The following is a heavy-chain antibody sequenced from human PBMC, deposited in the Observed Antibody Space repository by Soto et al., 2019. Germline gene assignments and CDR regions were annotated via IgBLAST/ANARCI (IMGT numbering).Heavy chain of an antibody. D-gene: IGHD6-13*01. CDR3: AKCLSQHSWYSPFDY. J-gene: IGHJ4*02. CDR2: IWYDGSNK. CDR1: GFTFSSYG. Sequence: QVQLLESGGGVVQPGRSLRLSCAASGFTFSSYGMHWVRQAPGKGLEWVAVIWYDGSNKYYADSVKGRFTISRDNSKNTLYLQMTSLRAADTAVYYCAKCLSQHSWYSPFDYWGQGTMVTVSS. V-gene: IGHV3-33*06.